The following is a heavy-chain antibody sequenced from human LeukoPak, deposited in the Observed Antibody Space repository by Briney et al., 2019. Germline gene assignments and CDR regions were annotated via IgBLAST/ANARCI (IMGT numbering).Heavy chain of an antibody. CDR1: GGSFSGYY. J-gene: IGHJ3*01. D-gene: IGHD3-10*01. Sequence: SETLSLTCAVYGGSFSGYYWGWIRQPPGKGLEWIGYIHYTGSTYYNPSLKSRVAISVDTSKDQFSLKLTSVTAADTALYYCARGPMARHAFDFWGQGTMVTVSS. V-gene: IGHV4-34*01. CDR2: IHYTGST. CDR3: ARGPMARHAFDF.